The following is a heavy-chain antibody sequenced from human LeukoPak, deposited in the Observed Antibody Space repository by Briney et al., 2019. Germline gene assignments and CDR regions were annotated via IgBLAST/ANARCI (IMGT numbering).Heavy chain of an antibody. V-gene: IGHV3-9*01. CDR1: GFTFDDYA. J-gene: IGHJ4*02. CDR3: ASWGVNQYYDFWSGRDY. Sequence: GGSLRLSCAASGFTFDDYAMHWVRQAPGKGLEWVSGISWNSGSIGYADSVKGRFTISRDNAKNSLYLQMNSLRAEDTAVYYCASWGVNQYYDFWSGRDYWGQGTLVTVSS. CDR2: ISWNSGSI. D-gene: IGHD3-3*01.